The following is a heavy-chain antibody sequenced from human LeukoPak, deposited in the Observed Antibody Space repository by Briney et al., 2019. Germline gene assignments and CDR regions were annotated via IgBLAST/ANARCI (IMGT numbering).Heavy chain of an antibody. J-gene: IGHJ4*02. V-gene: IGHV4-30-2*01. CDR3: ARGYGDYL. D-gene: IGHD4-17*01. CDR2: IYHSGST. CDR1: GGSISSGGYY. Sequence: SQTLSLTCTVSGGSISSGGYYCSWIRQPPGKGLEWIGYIYHSGSTYYNPSLKSRVTISVDRSKNQFSLKLSSVTAADTAVYYCARGYGDYLWGQGTLVTVSS.